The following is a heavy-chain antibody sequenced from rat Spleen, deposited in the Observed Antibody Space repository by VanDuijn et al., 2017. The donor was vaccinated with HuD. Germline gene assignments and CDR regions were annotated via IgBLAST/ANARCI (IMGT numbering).Heavy chain of an antibody. CDR2: MRYNGDT. V-gene: IGHV2-63*01. J-gene: IGHJ2*01. CDR1: GFSLTSYN. CDR3: TRESPYYFSAYYFDY. D-gene: IGHD1-1*01. Sequence: QVQLKESGPGLVQPSQTLSLTCTVSGFSLTSYNVHWVRQPPGKGLEWMGRMRYNGDTYYNSALKSRLSISRDTSKSQVFLKMNSLQTEDTAIYYCTRESPYYFSAYYFDYWGQGVMVTVSS.